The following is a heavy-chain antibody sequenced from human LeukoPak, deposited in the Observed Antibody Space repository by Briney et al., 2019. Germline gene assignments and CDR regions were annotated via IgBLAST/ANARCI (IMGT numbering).Heavy chain of an antibody. CDR1: GFTFSSYS. CDR3: ARDSAIGGYCSGGSCYIRPFDY. D-gene: IGHD2-15*01. V-gene: IGHV3-21*01. Sequence: PGGSLRLSCAASGFTFSSYSMNWVRQAPGKGLEWVSSISSSSSYIYYADSVKGRFTISRDNAKNSLYLQMNSLRAEDTAVYYCARDSAIGGYCSGGSCYIRPFDYWGQGTLVTVSS. CDR2: ISSSSSYI. J-gene: IGHJ4*02.